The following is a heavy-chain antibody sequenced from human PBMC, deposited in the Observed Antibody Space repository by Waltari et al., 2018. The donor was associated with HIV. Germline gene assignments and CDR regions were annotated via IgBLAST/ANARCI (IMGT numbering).Heavy chain of an antibody. V-gene: IGHV3-48*04. CDR2: ISSSSSTI. CDR3: ARDDYGMDV. CDR1: GFTLSSSC. J-gene: IGHJ6*02. Sequence: VQLVESGGGLVQPGGSLRLPCAALGFTLSSSCMNWVRQAPGKGLEWVSYISSSSSTIYYADSVKGRFTISRDNAKNSLYLQMNSLRAEDTAVYYCARDDYGMDVWGQGTTVTVSS.